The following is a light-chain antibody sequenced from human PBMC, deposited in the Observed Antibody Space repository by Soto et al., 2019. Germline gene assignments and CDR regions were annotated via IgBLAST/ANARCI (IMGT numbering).Light chain of an antibody. J-gene: IGKJ1*01. Sequence: EIVLTQSPGTLSLSPGERGTLSCGASQSVRSNYLAWYQQKPGQAPRLLIYGASSRATGIPDRFSGSGSGTDFTLTISRLEPEDFAVYYCHYYGSSPQTFGQGTKVDIK. CDR1: QSVRSNY. CDR2: GAS. V-gene: IGKV3-20*01. CDR3: HYYGSSPQT.